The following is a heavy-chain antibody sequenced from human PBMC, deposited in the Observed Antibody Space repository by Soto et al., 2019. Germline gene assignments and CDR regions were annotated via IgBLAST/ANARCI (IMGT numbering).Heavy chain of an antibody. CDR2: IYHSGST. Sequence: QVQLQESGPGLVKPSGTLSLTCAVSGGSISSSNWWSWVRQPPGKGLAWIGEIYHSGSTNYNPSPKRRAPLSLDXXQNQYSLTLSSVTAADTAVYYCARVSGSSYYGLDVWGQGTTVTVSS. D-gene: IGHD1-26*01. V-gene: IGHV4-4*02. CDR3: ARVSGSSYYGLDV. J-gene: IGHJ6*02. CDR1: GGSISSSNW.